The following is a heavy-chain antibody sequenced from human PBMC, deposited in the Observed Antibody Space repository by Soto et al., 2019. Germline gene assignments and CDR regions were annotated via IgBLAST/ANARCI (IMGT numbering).Heavy chain of an antibody. CDR2: INPQTGGT. V-gene: IGHV1-2*02. CDR1: GYTFTGYY. Sequence: QVQLVQSGAEVKTPGASVRVSCKASGYTFTGYYIHWVREAPGQWLEWMGWINPQTGGTSYGQKFQGRVTLSRDTSINTAYLELSRLRFDDAAVYVCARERYQVISDGMDVWGQGTTVTVSS. J-gene: IGHJ6*02. D-gene: IGHD2-2*01. CDR3: ARERYQVISDGMDV.